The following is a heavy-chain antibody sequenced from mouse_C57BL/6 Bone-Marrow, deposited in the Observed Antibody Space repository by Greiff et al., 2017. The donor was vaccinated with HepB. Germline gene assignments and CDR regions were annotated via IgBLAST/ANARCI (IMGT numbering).Heavy chain of an antibody. CDR1: GYTFTSYW. D-gene: IGHD1-1*01. Sequence: QVQLQQPGAELVKPGASVKLSCKASGYTFTSYWMHWVKQRPGQGLEWIGMIHPNSGSTNYNEKFKSKATLTVDKSSSTAYMQLSSLTSEDSAVYYCARSTVGGAMDYWGQGTSVTVSS. V-gene: IGHV1-64*01. CDR2: IHPNSGST. CDR3: ARSTVGGAMDY. J-gene: IGHJ4*01.